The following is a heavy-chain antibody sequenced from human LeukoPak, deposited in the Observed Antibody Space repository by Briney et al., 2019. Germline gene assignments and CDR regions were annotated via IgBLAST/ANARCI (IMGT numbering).Heavy chain of an antibody. CDR3: ARDRRSDDAFDI. V-gene: IGHV4-34*01. J-gene: IGHJ3*02. CDR2: INHSGST. D-gene: IGHD3-16*02. Sequence: SETLSLTCAVYGGSFSGYYWSWIRQPPGKGLEWIGEINHSGSTNYNPPLKSRVTISVGTSKNQFSLKLSSVTAADTAVYYCARDRRSDDAFDIWGQGTMVTVSS. CDR1: GGSFSGYY.